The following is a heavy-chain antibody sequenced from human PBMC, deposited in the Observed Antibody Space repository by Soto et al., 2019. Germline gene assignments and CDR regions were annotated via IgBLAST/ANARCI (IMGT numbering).Heavy chain of an antibody. D-gene: IGHD3-3*01. CDR1: GFTFSSYA. J-gene: IGHJ2*01. CDR3: AKVVFGVVNWYFDL. Sequence: EVQLLESGGGLVQPGGSLRLSCAASGFTFSSYAMSWVRQAPGKGLEWVSLISSSGDSTYYGDSVKGRFTISRDNSKNTLSLQMNSLRAEDTAVYYCAKVVFGVVNWYFDLWGRGTLVAVSS. V-gene: IGHV3-23*01. CDR2: ISSSGDST.